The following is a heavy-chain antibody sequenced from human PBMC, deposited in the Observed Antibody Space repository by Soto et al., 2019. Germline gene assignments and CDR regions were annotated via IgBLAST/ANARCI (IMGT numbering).Heavy chain of an antibody. J-gene: IGHJ4*02. CDR2: IYPSDSNT. D-gene: IGHD3-22*01. CDR1: GYTFPIYW. Sequence: EVQLVQSGAEVEKPGESLKISCKGSGYTFPIYWIAWVRQMPGNGLEWMGIIYPSDSNTIYSPSFQGQVTISADKSMNTAYLQWSSLKASDTAMYYCARGERRYYDTTGFDYWGRGTLVTVSS. CDR3: ARGERRYYDTTGFDY. V-gene: IGHV5-51*03.